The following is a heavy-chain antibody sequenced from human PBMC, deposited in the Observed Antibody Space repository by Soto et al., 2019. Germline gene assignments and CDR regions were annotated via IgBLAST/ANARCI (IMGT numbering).Heavy chain of an antibody. Sequence: PGGSRRLSCGASGFPFSSYAMSWVRQTPGKGLEWVSGISGSGGRTYYADSVKGRFTISRDNSNNTLSLQMHILRVEDTAVYFCAQGGYYSLFDIWGQGTMVTVSS. V-gene: IGHV3-23*01. CDR3: AQGGYYSLFDI. CDR1: GFPFSSYA. CDR2: ISGSGGRT. J-gene: IGHJ3*02. D-gene: IGHD3-16*01.